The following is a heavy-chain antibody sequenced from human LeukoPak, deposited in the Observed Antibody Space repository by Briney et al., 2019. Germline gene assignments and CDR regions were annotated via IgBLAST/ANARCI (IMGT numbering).Heavy chain of an antibody. Sequence: ASVKVSCKASGYTFTGYYMHWVRQAPGQGLEWMGRINPNSGGTNYAQKFQGRVTITTDESTSTAYMELSSLRSEDTAVYYCARDGYWDRRSMDVWGKGTTVTVSS. CDR1: GYTFTGYY. CDR3: ARDGYWDRRSMDV. J-gene: IGHJ6*03. D-gene: IGHD6-25*01. V-gene: IGHV1-2*06. CDR2: INPNSGGT.